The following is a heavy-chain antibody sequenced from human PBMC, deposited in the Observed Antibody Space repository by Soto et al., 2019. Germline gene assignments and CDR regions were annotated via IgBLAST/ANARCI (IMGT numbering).Heavy chain of an antibody. CDR1: GFTFSSYA. Sequence: GGSLRLSCAASGFTFSSYAMHWVRQAPGKGLEWVAVISYDGSNKYYADSVKGRFTISRDNSKNTLYLQMNSLRAEDTAVYYCARGAAAGTGMDYFDYWGRGTLVTVSS. V-gene: IGHV3-30*04. J-gene: IGHJ4*02. CDR3: ARGAAAGTGMDYFDY. CDR2: ISYDGSNK. D-gene: IGHD6-13*01.